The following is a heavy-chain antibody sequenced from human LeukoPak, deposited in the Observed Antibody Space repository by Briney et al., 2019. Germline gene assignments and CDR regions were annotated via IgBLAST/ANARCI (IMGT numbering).Heavy chain of an antibody. CDR1: GYTFTSYG. CDR2: ISAYNGNT. Sequence: ASVKVSCKASGYTFTSYGISWVRQAPGQGLEWMGWISAYNGNTNYAQKLQGRVTMTTDTSTSTAYMELRSLRSDDTAVYYCARAGLQLRYSHQLHDYWGQGTLVTVSS. J-gene: IGHJ4*02. CDR3: ARAGLQLRYSHQLHDY. V-gene: IGHV1-18*01. D-gene: IGHD3-9*01.